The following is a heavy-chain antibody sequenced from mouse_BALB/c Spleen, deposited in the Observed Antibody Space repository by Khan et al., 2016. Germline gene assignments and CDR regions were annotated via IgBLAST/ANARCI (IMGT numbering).Heavy chain of an antibody. CDR2: ISGGSSTI. D-gene: IGHD4-1*01. J-gene: IGHJ4*01. CDR3: ARLTPYAMDY. CDR1: GFSFSVFG. V-gene: IGHV5-17*02. Sequence: EVELVESGGGLVQPGGSRKLSCAASGFSFSVFGIHWVRQAPEKGLAWVAYISGGSSTIYYADTVKGRFTISRDNPKNTLLLQMTSLRSEDTAVDYCARLTPYAMDYWGQGTSVTVSS.